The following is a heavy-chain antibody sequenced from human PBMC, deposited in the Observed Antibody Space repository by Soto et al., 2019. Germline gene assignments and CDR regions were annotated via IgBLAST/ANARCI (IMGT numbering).Heavy chain of an antibody. V-gene: IGHV3-30-3*01. Sequence: QVQLVESGGGVVQPGRSLRLSCAASGFTFSSYAMHWVRQAPGKGLEWVSVISYDGSNKYYADSVKGRFTISRDNSKNTLYLQMNSLRAEDTAVYYCARDQAAAAVQIPFDYWGQGTLVTVSS. CDR1: GFTFSSYA. CDR3: ARDQAAAAVQIPFDY. D-gene: IGHD6-13*01. CDR2: ISYDGSNK. J-gene: IGHJ4*02.